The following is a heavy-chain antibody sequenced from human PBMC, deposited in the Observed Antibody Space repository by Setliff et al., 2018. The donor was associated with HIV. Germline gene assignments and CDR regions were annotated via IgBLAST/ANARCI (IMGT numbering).Heavy chain of an antibody. CDR2: IYYRGST. CDR1: GGSISSSSYY. CDR3: ARGRYRSRWYASDHYYIDV. V-gene: IGHV4-39*01. Sequence: SETLSLTCTVSGGSISSSSYYWGWIRQPPGKGLQWIGSIYYRGSTYYNPSLKSRVTISVDTSKSQFSLKLRSVTAADTALYYCARGRYRSRWYASDHYYIDVWGKGTTVTAP. D-gene: IGHD6-13*01. J-gene: IGHJ6*03.